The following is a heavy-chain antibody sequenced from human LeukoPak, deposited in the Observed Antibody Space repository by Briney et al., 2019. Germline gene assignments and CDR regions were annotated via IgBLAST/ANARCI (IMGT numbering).Heavy chain of an antibody. D-gene: IGHD3-22*01. V-gene: IGHV1-69*13. CDR2: IIPIFGTA. CDR1: GYTFTSCG. J-gene: IGHJ4*02. Sequence: ASVKVSCKASGYTFTSCGISWVRQAPGQGLEWMGGIIPIFGTANYAQKFQGRVTITADESTSTAYMELSSLRSEDTAVYYCARDYPNYYGEPPYFDYWGQGTLVTVSS. CDR3: ARDYPNYYGEPPYFDY.